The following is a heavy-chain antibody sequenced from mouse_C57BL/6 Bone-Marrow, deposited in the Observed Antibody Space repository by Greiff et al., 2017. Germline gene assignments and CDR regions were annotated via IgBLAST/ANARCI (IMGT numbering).Heavy chain of an antibody. CDR3: ARSDYYGSSYDWYFDV. V-gene: IGHV5-17*01. D-gene: IGHD1-1*01. J-gene: IGHJ1*03. CDR2: ISSGSSTI. Sequence: EVKLVESGGGLVKPGGSLKLSCAASGFTFSDYGMHWVRQAPEKGLEWVAYISSGSSTIYYADTVKGRFTISRDNAKNTLFLQMTSLRSEDTAMYYCARSDYYGSSYDWYFDVSGTGTTVTVSS. CDR1: GFTFSDYG.